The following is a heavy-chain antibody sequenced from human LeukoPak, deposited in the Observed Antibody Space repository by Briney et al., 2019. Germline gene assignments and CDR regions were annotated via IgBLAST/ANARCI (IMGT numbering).Heavy chain of an antibody. CDR1: GGSISSYY. D-gene: IGHD1-26*01. J-gene: IGHJ4*02. CDR3: ARHRGGSYYENIYFDY. Sequence: PSETLSLTCTVSGGSISSYYWSWIRQPAGKGLEWIGRIYTSGSTNYNPSLKSRVTMSVDTSKNQFSLKLSSVTAADTAVYYCARHRGGSYYENIYFDYWGQGTLVTVSS. V-gene: IGHV4-4*07. CDR2: IYTSGST.